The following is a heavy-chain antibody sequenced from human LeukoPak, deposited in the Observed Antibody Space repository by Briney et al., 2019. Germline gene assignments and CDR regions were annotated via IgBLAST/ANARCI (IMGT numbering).Heavy chain of an antibody. CDR2: IYHSGST. D-gene: IGHD3-22*01. CDR1: GGSISSSNW. V-gene: IGHV4-4*02. CDR3: ARYYYDSSGYRVY. J-gene: IGHJ4*02. Sequence: SETLSLTCAVSGGSISSSNWWSWVRQPPGKGLEWIGEIYHSGSTNYNPSLKSRVTISVDKSKNQFSLKLSSVTAADTAVYYCARYYYDSSGYRVYWGQGTLVTVSS.